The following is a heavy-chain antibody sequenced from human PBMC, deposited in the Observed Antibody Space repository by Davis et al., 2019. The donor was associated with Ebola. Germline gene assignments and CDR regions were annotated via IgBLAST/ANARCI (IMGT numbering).Heavy chain of an antibody. V-gene: IGHV4-59*08. CDR1: GGSISSYY. CDR2: IYYSGST. CDR3: ARGKGETYYYYGMDV. Sequence: SETLSLTCTVSGGSISSYYWSWIRQPPGKGLEWIGYIYYSGSTNYNPSLKSRVTISRDTSKNQFSLKMRSVSAADTAVYYCARGKGETYYYYGMDVWGQGTTVTVSS. J-gene: IGHJ6*02. D-gene: IGHD3-16*01.